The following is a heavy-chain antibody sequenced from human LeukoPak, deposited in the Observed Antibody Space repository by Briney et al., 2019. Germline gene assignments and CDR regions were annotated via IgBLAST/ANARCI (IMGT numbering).Heavy chain of an antibody. CDR2: INSDGSST. Sequence: GSLRPSCAASGVTFSYYWMQWVRQAPGKGLVWVSRINSDGSSTSYADSVKGRFTISRDNAKNTLYLQMNSLRAEDTAAYYCASGTSSGFDMWGQGTMVTASS. J-gene: IGHJ3*02. CDR3: ASGTSSGFDM. CDR1: GVTFSYYW. V-gene: IGHV3-74*01. D-gene: IGHD1-26*01.